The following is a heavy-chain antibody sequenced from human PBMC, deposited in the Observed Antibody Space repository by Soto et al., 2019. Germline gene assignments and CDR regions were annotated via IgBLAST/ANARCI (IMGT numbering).Heavy chain of an antibody. D-gene: IGHD3-10*02. CDR2: IGLGSSTK. CDR3: SSPLGRLEKICLDY. V-gene: IGHV3-48*01. CDR1: GFTFRNYG. Sequence: GGSLRLSCAASGFTFRNYGMNWVRQAPGKGLEWVSYIGLGSSTKYYADSVEGRFTISRDNAKNSLYLQMNSLRAEDTAVYYCSSPLGRLEKICLDYWDQRTLVTVSS. J-gene: IGHJ4*02.